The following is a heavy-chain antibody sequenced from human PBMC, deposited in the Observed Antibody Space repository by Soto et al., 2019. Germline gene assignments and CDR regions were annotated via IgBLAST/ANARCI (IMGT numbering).Heavy chain of an antibody. CDR1: GYTFTSYA. D-gene: IGHD6-6*01. CDR2: INAGNGNT. V-gene: IGHV1-3*01. CDR3: ARSAARPTRYYYYYYMDV. Sequence: ASVKVSCKASGYTFTSYAMHWVRQAPGQRLEWMGWINAGNGNTKYSQKFQGRVTITRDTSASTAYMELSSLRSEDTAVYYCARSAARPTRYYYYYYMDVWGKGTTVTVSS. J-gene: IGHJ6*03.